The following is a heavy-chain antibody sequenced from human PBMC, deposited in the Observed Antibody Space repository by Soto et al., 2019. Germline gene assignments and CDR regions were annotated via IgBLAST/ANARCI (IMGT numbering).Heavy chain of an antibody. CDR3: AAGEPLNY. V-gene: IGHV3-33*01. D-gene: IGHD1-26*01. J-gene: IGHJ4*02. CDR1: GFMFSNYG. CDR2: IWDDGSKK. Sequence: QMQLVESGGGVVQPGRSLRLSCVASGFMFSNYGMHWVRQAPGKGLEWVAIIWDDGSKKYYADSVKGRFTISRDNSRNTVYLQMNSLRAEDTAMYYCAAGEPLNYRGQGTLVTVSS.